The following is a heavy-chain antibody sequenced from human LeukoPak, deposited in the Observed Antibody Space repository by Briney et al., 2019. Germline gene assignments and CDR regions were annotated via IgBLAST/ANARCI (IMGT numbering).Heavy chain of an antibody. CDR2: ISGYNGNT. V-gene: IGHV1-18*01. D-gene: IGHD3-10*01. CDR1: GYTFTSYG. Sequence: ASVKVSCKASGYTFTSYGITWVRQAPGQGLEWMGWISGYNGNTNYAQKFQGRVAMTTDTSTSTVYMELRSLRSDDTAVYYCARDDNYGSGQPDDWGQGTLVTVSS. J-gene: IGHJ4*02. CDR3: ARDDNYGSGQPDD.